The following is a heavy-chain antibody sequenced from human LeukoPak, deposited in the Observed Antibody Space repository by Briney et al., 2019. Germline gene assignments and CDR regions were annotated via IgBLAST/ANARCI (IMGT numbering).Heavy chain of an antibody. CDR1: GYTLTELS. J-gene: IGHJ4*02. Sequence: ASVKVSCKVSGYTLTELSMHWVRQAPGKGLEWLGGFDPEDGETIYAQKFQGRVTMTEDTSTDTAYMELSSLRSEDTAVYYCATFSGCSGGSCYGDYVWIYWGQGTLVTVSS. CDR3: ATFSGCSGGSCYGDYVWIY. CDR2: FDPEDGET. D-gene: IGHD2-15*01. V-gene: IGHV1-24*01.